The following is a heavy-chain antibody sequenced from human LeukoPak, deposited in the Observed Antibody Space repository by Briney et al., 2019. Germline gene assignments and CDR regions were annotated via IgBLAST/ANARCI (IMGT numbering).Heavy chain of an antibody. CDR1: GYTFTSYD. CDR2: MNPNSGNT. V-gene: IGHV1-8*03. J-gene: IGHJ4*02. CDR3: ARSRRWEPDYFDY. D-gene: IGHD1-26*01. Sequence: ASVKVSCKASGYTFTSYDINWVRQATGQGLEWMGWMNPNSGNTGYAQKFQGRVTITRNTSISTAYMELSSLRSDDTAVYYCARSRRWEPDYFDYWGQGTLVTVSS.